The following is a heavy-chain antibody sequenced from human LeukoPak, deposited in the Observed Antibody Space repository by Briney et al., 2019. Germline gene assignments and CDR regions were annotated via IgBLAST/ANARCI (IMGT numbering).Heavy chain of an antibody. CDR3: ARGLIWWLRVFDY. V-gene: IGHV3-7*01. J-gene: IGHJ4*02. CDR1: GFTFSSYW. Sequence: GGSLRLSCAASGFTFSSYWMSWVRQAPGKGLEWVANIKQDGSEKYYVDSVKGRFTISRDNAKNSPYLQMNSLRAEDTAVYYCARGLIWWLRVFDYWGQGTLVTVSS. CDR2: IKQDGSEK. D-gene: IGHD5-12*01.